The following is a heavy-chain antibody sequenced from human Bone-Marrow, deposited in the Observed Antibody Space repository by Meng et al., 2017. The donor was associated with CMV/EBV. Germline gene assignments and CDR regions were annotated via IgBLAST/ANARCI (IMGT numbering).Heavy chain of an antibody. D-gene: IGHD3-22*01. J-gene: IGHJ5*02. CDR1: G. Sequence: GSPWVRQPPGKGLEWIGEISHSGSTNYTPTIKSRVTISVDKSKNQFSLKVSSVTAADTAVYYCARGSLRYDSSGYYQNWFDPWGQGTLVTVSS. CDR2: ISHSGST. CDR3: ARGSLRYDSSGYYQNWFDP. V-gene: IGHV4-4*02.